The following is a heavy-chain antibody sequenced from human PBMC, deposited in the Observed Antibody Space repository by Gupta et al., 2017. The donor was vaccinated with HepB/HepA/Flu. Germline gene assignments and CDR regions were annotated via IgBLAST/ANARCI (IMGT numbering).Heavy chain of an antibody. D-gene: IGHD3-3*01. CDR3: TRAGGYDFWIDY. V-gene: IGHV3-49*03. J-gene: IGHJ4*02. Sequence: EVLLVESGGGLLEPGRSLRLSCTASGFTFGDYGVSWFRQAPGKGLEWVGFIRSKINDATPQYAASVRGRFTISRDDSKGIAYLQMDSLKTEDTAVYYCTRAGGYDFWIDYWGQGTLVTVSS. CDR2: IRSKINDATP. CDR1: GFTFGDYG.